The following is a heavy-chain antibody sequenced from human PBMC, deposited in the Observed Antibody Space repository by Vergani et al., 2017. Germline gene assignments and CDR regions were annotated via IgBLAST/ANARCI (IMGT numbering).Heavy chain of an antibody. V-gene: IGHV4-34*01. CDR3: ARGTGYYFDY. J-gene: IGHJ4*02. Sequence: QVQLQESGPGLVKPPGTLSLTCAVSGGSFSGYYWSWIRQPPGKGLEWIGEINHSGSTNYNPSLKSRVTISVDTSKNQFSLKLSSVTAADTAVYYCARGTGYYFDYWGQGTLVTVSS. CDR1: GGSFSGYY. CDR2: INHSGST. D-gene: IGHD1-14*01.